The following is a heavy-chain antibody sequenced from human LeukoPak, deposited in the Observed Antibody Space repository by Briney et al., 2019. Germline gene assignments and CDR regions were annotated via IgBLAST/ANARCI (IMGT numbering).Heavy chain of an antibody. V-gene: IGHV3-15*01. CDR2: IKSKRDGETT. D-gene: IGHD4-23*01. J-gene: IGHJ4*02. CDR1: GFNFQYAW. CDR3: TSLVGSPTY. Sequence: NSGGSLRLSCAGSGFNFQYAWMTWARQAPGKGLEWVGRIKSKRDGETTDYAALVKSRFSISRDDSKNTVYLQMNSLRTEDTAVYYCTSLVGSPTYWGQGTLVAVSS.